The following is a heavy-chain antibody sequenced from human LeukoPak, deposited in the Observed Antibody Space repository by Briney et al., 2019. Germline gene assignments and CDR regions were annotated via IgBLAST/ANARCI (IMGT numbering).Heavy chain of an antibody. CDR1: GFTFSSYA. CDR2: ISGSGGST. Sequence: PGGSLRLSCAASGFTFSSYAMSWVRRAPGKGREWVSAISGSGGSTYYADSVKGRFTISRDNSKNTLYLQMNSLRAEDTAVYYCAKDRRTTVTTGGWFDPWGQGTLVTVSS. J-gene: IGHJ5*02. D-gene: IGHD4-11*01. CDR3: AKDRRTTVTTGGWFDP. V-gene: IGHV3-23*01.